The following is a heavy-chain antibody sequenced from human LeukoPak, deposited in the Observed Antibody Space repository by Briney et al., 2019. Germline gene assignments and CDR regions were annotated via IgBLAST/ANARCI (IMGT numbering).Heavy chain of an antibody. J-gene: IGHJ4*02. V-gene: IGHV1-46*01. CDR1: GYTFTSYY. CDR3: AREVAVAGFHSVDY. D-gene: IGHD6-19*01. Sequence: ASVNVSCTASGYTFTSYYRHWVRQAPGQGLEWMGIINPSGGSTSYAQKFQGRVTMTRDTSTSTVYMELSSLRSEDTAVYYCAREVAVAGFHSVDYWGQGTLVTVSS. CDR2: INPSGGST.